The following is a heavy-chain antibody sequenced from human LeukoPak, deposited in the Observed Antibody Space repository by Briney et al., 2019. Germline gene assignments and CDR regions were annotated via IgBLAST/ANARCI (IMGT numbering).Heavy chain of an antibody. D-gene: IGHD3-22*01. CDR3: ARPYYYDSRIDP. V-gene: IGHV4-30-4*01. J-gene: IGHJ5*02. CDR2: IYYSGSS. CDR1: GVSISSGDYY. Sequence: TASQTLSLTCTVSGVSISSGDYYWSWLRQPPGKGLEWIVYIYYSGSSYYNPSLKSRVTISVDTSKNQFSLKLSSVTAADTGDYYCARPYYYDSRIDPWGEGTLVTVSS.